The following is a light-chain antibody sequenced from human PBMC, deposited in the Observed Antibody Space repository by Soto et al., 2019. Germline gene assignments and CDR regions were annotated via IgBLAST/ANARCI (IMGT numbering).Light chain of an antibody. CDR3: QQSNNYPWT. Sequence: DIQMTQSPSTLSASVGDRVTITCRASQYIHNYLAWYQQKPGEAPKLLIYEAANLESGVPSRFSGSGTGTEFTFTISSLQPDDFAPYYGQQSNNYPWTFGQGTRVEI. J-gene: IGKJ1*01. V-gene: IGKV1-5*03. CDR2: EAA. CDR1: QYIHNY.